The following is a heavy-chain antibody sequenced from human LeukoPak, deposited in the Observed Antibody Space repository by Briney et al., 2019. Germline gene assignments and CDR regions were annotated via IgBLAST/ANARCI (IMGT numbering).Heavy chain of an antibody. CDR3: AKDTYYDFWSGYSGGTWFDP. CDR1: GFTFDDYA. Sequence: GGSLRLSCAASGFTFDDYAMHWVRQAPGKGLEWVSLISGDGGSTYYADSVKGRFTISRDNSKNSLYLQMNSLRTEDTALYYCAKDTYYDFWSGYSGGTWFDPWGQGTLVTVSS. J-gene: IGHJ5*02. D-gene: IGHD3-3*01. CDR2: ISGDGGST. V-gene: IGHV3-43*02.